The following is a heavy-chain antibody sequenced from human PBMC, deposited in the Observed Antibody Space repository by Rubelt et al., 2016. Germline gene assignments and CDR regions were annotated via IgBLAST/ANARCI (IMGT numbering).Heavy chain of an antibody. D-gene: IGHD6-13*01. CDR2: ITFSGGRT. Sequence: GGSLRLSFAASGFTFSNYAMSWVRQAPGKGLGWVSPITFSGGRTAYAVSVKCRFTISRHNSKNTLYLQMNSLRAEDTAVYDCARGGGARYSGSWWNNRGQGTMVTVSS. V-gene: IGHV3-23*01. J-gene: IGHJ1*01. CDR1: GFTFSNYA. CDR3: ARGGGARYSGSWWNN.